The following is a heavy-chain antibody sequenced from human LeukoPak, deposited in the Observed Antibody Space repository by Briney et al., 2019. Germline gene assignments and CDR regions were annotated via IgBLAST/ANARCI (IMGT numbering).Heavy chain of an antibody. CDR1: GYIFTSYA. Sequence: ASVKVSCKASGYIFTSYAMHWVRQAPGQRLEWMGWINAGNGDTEYSQKFQGRVTTTRDTSASTAYMDLSSLRSEDTAVYYCARVVTRLREGAYQYDLDVWGQGTTVTVSS. D-gene: IGHD3-16*01. J-gene: IGHJ6*02. CDR2: INAGNGDT. CDR3: ARVVTRLREGAYQYDLDV. V-gene: IGHV1-3*01.